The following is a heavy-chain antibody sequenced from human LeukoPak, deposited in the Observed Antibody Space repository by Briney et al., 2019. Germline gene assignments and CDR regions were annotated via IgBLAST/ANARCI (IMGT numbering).Heavy chain of an antibody. Sequence: SETLSLTCTVSGYSITSGYNWAWIRQPPGKVLEWIGSIYHSGSAYYNPSLKSRVTISVDTSKNQFSPKLSSVTAADTAVYYCLRYCSSTTCYTRAVDYWGQGTLVTVSS. D-gene: IGHD2-2*02. CDR2: IYHSGSA. CDR3: LRYCSSTTCYTRAVDY. J-gene: IGHJ4*02. CDR1: GYSITSGYN. V-gene: IGHV4-38-2*02.